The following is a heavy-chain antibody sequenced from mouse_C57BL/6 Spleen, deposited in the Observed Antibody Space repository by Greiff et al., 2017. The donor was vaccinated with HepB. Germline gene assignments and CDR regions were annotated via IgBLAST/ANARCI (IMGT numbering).Heavy chain of an antibody. CDR2: IYPGDGDT. D-gene: IGHD1-1*01. J-gene: IGHJ2*01. Sequence: VKLQESGPELVKPGASVKISCKASGYAFSSSWMNWVKQRPGKGLEWIGRIYPGDGDTNYNGKFKGKATLTADKSSSTAYMQLSSLTSEDSAVYFCARWFMGDYWGQGTTLTVSS. V-gene: IGHV1-82*01. CDR1: GYAFSSSW. CDR3: ARWFMGDY.